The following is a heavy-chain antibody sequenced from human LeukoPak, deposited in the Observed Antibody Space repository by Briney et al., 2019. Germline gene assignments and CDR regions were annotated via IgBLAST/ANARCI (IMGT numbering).Heavy chain of an antibody. CDR1: GFTFSSYS. V-gene: IGHV3-74*01. Sequence: GGSLRLSCAASGFTFSSYSMNWVRQAPGKGLEWVSRINSDGSSTSYADSVKGRFTISRDNSKNTLYLQMNSLRAEDTAVYYCAKVIVGATSFDYWGQGTLVTVSS. D-gene: IGHD1-26*01. CDR2: INSDGSST. CDR3: AKVIVGATSFDY. J-gene: IGHJ4*02.